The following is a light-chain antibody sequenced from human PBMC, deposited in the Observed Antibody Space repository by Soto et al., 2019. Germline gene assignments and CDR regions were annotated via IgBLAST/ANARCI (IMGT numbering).Light chain of an antibody. CDR1: QSISSW. J-gene: IGKJ2*01. CDR3: QQNNSYSEYT. V-gene: IGKV1-5*01. Sequence: DIQLTQSPSTLSTSVGDRVTITCRASQSISSWLAWYQQKPGKAPKLLIYDASSLESEVPSRFSGSGSGTQFTLPISSLQPDDFATYYCQQNNSYSEYTFGQGTKMEIK. CDR2: DAS.